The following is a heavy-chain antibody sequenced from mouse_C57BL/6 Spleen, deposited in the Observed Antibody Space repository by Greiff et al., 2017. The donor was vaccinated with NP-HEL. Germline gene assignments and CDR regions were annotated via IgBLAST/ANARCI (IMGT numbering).Heavy chain of an antibody. D-gene: IGHD1-1*01. V-gene: IGHV5-17*01. CDR1: GFTFSDYG. J-gene: IGHJ3*01. CDR3: ARPHYYGSSSFAY. CDR2: ISSGSSTI. Sequence: EVKLQESGGGLVKPGGSLKLSCAASGFTFSDYGMHWVRQAPEKGLEWVAYISSGSSTIYYADTVKGRFTISRDNAKNTLFLQMTSLRSEDTAMYYCARPHYYGSSSFAYWGQGTLVTVSA.